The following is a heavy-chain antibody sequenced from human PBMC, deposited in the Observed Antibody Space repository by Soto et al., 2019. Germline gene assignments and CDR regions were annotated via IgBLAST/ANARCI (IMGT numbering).Heavy chain of an antibody. V-gene: IGHV3-7*03. CDR2: IKQDGSEK. Sequence: GGSLRLSCASSGFTLSSYWMSWVRPAPGKGLEWVANIKQDGSEKYYVDSVKGRFTISRENAKNSLYLQMNSLRAEDTAVYYCARVAAAGFNWFDPWGQGNLVTVSS. CDR3: ARVAAAGFNWFDP. CDR1: GFTLSSYW. D-gene: IGHD6-13*01. J-gene: IGHJ5*02.